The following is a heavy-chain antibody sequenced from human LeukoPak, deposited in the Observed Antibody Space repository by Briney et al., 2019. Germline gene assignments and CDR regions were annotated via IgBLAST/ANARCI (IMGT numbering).Heavy chain of an antibody. V-gene: IGHV4-4*07. CDR3: ARANEWELLSNAFDI. CDR1: GGSISSYY. J-gene: IGHJ3*02. Sequence: SETLSLTCTVSGGSISSYYRSWIRQPAGKGLEWIGRIYTSGSTNYNPSLKSRVTMSVDTSKNQFSLKLSSVTAADTAVYYCARANEWELLSNAFDIWGQGTMVTVSS. CDR2: IYTSGST. D-gene: IGHD1-26*01.